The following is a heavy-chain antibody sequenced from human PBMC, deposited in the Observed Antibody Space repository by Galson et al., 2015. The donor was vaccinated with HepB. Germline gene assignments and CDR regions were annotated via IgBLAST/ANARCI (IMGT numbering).Heavy chain of an antibody. CDR3: AGRNTGTGGFDI. V-gene: IGHV3-64*01. CDR1: GFTFSSYP. CDR2: ISRNGADT. D-gene: IGHD4-11*01. J-gene: IGHJ3*02. Sequence: SLRLSCAASGFTFSSYPMHWVRQAPGKGLESVSAISRNGADTYYANSVKGRFTISRDNSKSMLYLQMGNLRAEDMAVYYCAGRNTGTGGFDIWGQGTMVTVSS.